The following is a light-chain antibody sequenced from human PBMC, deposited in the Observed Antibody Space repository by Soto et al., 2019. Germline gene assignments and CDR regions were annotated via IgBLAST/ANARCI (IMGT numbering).Light chain of an antibody. J-gene: IGKJ5*01. V-gene: IGKV1-5*03. CDR1: QSVNSW. Sequence: DIPMTQSPSSLSASVGAIVTITCRASQSVNSWLAWYQQRPGKAPELLIHKASTLQCGVPSRFSGSGSGTEFTLTISSLQPGDFATYFCQQYNTATMSFGQGTRLELK. CDR2: KAS. CDR3: QQYNTATMS.